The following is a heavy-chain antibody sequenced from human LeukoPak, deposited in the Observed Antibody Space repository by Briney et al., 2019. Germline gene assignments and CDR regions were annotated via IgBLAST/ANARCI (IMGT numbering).Heavy chain of an antibody. CDR1: GFTVSTNY. Sequence: PGGSLRLSCAASGFTVSTNYMSWVRQAPGKGLEWVSVIYSGDTTFYADSVRGKFAISRDNSKNTLYLQMNSLRAEDTAVYYCARDGYEGRDYWGQGTLVTVSS. V-gene: IGHV3-66*01. D-gene: IGHD5-18*01. CDR3: ARDGYEGRDY. J-gene: IGHJ4*02. CDR2: IYSGDTT.